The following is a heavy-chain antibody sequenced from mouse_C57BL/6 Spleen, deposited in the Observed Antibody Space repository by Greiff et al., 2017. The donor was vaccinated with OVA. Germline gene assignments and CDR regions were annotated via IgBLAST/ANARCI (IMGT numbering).Heavy chain of an antibody. CDR3: AREAAQAAY. CDR1: GYTFTSYW. V-gene: IGHV1-61*01. J-gene: IGHJ2*01. Sequence: VQLQQPGAELVRPGSSVKLSCKASGYTFTSYWMDWVKQRPGQGLEWIGNIYPSDSETHYNQKFKDKATLTVDKSSSTAYMQLSSLTSEDSAVYYCAREAAQAAYWGQGTTLTVSS. CDR2: IYPSDSET. D-gene: IGHD3-2*02.